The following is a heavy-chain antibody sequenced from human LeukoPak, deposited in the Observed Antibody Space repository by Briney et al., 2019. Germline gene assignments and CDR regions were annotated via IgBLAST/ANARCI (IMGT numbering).Heavy chain of an antibody. CDR2: IYYSGST. CDR1: GGSISSSSYY. J-gene: IGHJ6*03. V-gene: IGHV4-39*07. CDR3: ARPYYYYMDV. Sequence: SETLSLTCTVSGGSISSSSYYWGWIRQPPGKGLEWIGSIYYSGSTYYNPSLKSRVTISVDKSKNQFSLNLSSVTAADTAVYYCARPYYYYMDVWGKGTTVTVSS.